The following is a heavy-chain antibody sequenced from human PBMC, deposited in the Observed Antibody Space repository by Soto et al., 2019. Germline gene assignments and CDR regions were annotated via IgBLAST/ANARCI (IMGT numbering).Heavy chain of an antibody. V-gene: IGHV4-4*02. CDR3: ARAVALPGLFYFDY. J-gene: IGHJ4*02. D-gene: IGHD1-1*01. CDR2: IYNSGSA. Sequence: QVQLHESGPGLVKPSGTLSLTCAVSGGSISTAHSWSWVRQTPGKGLEWIAEIYNSGSANYNPSLKRRVTISVDNSKNQCSLRLLSVTAADAAIYFCARAVALPGLFYFDYWGQGTLVTVSS. CDR1: GGSISTAHS.